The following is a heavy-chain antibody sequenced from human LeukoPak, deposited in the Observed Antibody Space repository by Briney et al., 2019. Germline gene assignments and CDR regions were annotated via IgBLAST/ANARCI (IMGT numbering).Heavy chain of an antibody. D-gene: IGHD6-19*01. V-gene: IGHV3-30*02. CDR2: IRYDGSNK. J-gene: IGHJ4*02. CDR1: GFTFSSYG. CDR3: AKDRGYSSGCLDY. Sequence: GGSLRPSCAASGFTFSSYGMHWVRQAPGKGLEWVAVIRYDGSNKYYADSVKGRFTISRDNSKNTLYLQMNSLRAEDTAVYYCAKDRGYSSGCLDYWGQGTLVTVSS.